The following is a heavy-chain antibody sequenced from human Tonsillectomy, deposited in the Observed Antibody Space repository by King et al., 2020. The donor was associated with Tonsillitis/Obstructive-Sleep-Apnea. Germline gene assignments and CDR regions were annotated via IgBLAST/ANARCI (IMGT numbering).Heavy chain of an antibody. D-gene: IGHD6-19*01. CDR1: GFTFSSYW. V-gene: IGHV3-74*01. CDR3: ARHLRYSSPAFDI. CDR2: INSDGSST. Sequence: VQLVESGGGLAQPGGSLRLSCADSGFTFSSYWMHWVRQAPGKGLVWVSRINSDGSSTSYADSVKGRFTISRDNAKNTLYLQMNSLRAEDTAVYYCARHLRYSSPAFDIWGQGTMVTVSS. J-gene: IGHJ3*02.